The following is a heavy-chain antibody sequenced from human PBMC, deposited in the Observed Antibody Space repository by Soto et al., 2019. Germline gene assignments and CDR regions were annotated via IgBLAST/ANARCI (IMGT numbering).Heavy chain of an antibody. CDR1: GGSISSYY. V-gene: IGHV4-39*01. J-gene: IGHJ4*02. CDR3: ASQPAGPLFEY. CDR2: IYYSGST. D-gene: IGHD3-16*02. Sequence: PSETLSLTCSVLGGSISSYYWVWIRQPPGKGLEWIGSIYYSGSTYYNPSLKSRVTISVDTSKNQFSLKLSSVTAADTAVYYCASQPAGPLFEYWGQGTLVTVSS.